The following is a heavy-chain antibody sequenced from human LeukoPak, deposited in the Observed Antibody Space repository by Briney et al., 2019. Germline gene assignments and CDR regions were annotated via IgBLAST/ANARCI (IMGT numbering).Heavy chain of an antibody. J-gene: IGHJ4*02. CDR3: AREMKGVCSGSSCSVGS. Sequence: PGGSLRLSCAASGFTFSSYGMHWVRQAPGKGLEWVAVIWYDGGNKYYADSVKGRFTISRDNSKNSLYLQMNSLRAEDTAVYYCAREMKGVCSGSSCSVGSWGQGTLVTVSS. CDR2: IWYDGGNK. V-gene: IGHV3-33*01. CDR1: GFTFSSYG. D-gene: IGHD2-15*01.